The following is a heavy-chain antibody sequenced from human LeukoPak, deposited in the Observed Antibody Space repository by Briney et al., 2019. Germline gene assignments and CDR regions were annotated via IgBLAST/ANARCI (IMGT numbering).Heavy chain of an antibody. Sequence: GGSLRLSCAASGFTFSRYWMHWVRQAPGKGLVWGSLINSDGSSTNYADSVKGRFTISRDNAKNTVYLQMNSLRAEDTAVYYCARTNSGGFDPWGQGTLVTVSS. CDR1: GFTFSRYW. V-gene: IGHV3-74*01. D-gene: IGHD2-21*01. CDR3: ARTNSGGFDP. CDR2: INSDGSST. J-gene: IGHJ5*02.